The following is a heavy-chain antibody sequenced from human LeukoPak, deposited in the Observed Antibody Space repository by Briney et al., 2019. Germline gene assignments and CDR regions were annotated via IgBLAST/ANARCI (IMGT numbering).Heavy chain of an antibody. D-gene: IGHD1-1*01. J-gene: IGHJ4*02. V-gene: IGHV3-15*01. CDR3: ARTGRPPDY. CDR2: IKSKNVGGTT. CDR1: GFTFNNAW. Sequence: GGSLRLSCAASGFTFNNAWMNWVRQAPGKGLEWVGRIKSKNVGGTTDYAAPVKGRFTISRDDSKNTVYLQMNSLRAEDTAVYYCARTGRPPDYWGQGTLVTVSS.